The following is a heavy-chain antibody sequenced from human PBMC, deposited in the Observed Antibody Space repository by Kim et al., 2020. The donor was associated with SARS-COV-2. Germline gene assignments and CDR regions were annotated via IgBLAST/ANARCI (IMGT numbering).Heavy chain of an antibody. D-gene: IGHD4-17*01. CDR1: GFTFSSYA. J-gene: IGHJ4*02. Sequence: GSLRLSCAASGFTFSSYAMHWVRQAPGKGLEWVAVISYDGSNKYYADSVKGRFTISRDNSKNTLYLQMNSLRAEDTAVYYCARDPGGYGDGDGFDYWGQGTLVTVSS. CDR2: ISYDGSNK. CDR3: ARDPGGYGDGDGFDY. V-gene: IGHV3-30*04.